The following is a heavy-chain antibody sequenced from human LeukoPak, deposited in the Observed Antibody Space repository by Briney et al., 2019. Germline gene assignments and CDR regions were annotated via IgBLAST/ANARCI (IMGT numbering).Heavy chain of an antibody. J-gene: IGHJ4*02. Sequence: SETLSLTCTVSGGSISSSSYYWGWIRQPPGKGLEWIGSIYYSGSTYYNPSLKSRVTISVDTSKNQFSLKLSSVTAADTAVYYCARNYYDSSGYPYYFDYWGQGTLVTVSS. CDR3: ARNYYDSSGYPYYFDY. CDR2: IYYSGST. D-gene: IGHD3-22*01. V-gene: IGHV4-39*01. CDR1: GGSISSSSYY.